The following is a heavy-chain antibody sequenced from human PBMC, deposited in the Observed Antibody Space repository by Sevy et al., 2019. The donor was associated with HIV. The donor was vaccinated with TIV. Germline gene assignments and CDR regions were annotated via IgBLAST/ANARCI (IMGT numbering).Heavy chain of an antibody. CDR1: EFIFSNYA. CDR3: AKEGPVNTGLLFEYFQH. Sequence: GGSLRLSCTASEFIFSNYAMSWVRQAPGKGLEWVSVISGSGDTIYYADSVKGRFTISRDNSKNTLYMKMNSLRAEDTVLYYRAKEGPVNTGLLFEYFQHWGQGTLVTVSS. D-gene: IGHD4-17*01. CDR2: ISGSGDTI. V-gene: IGHV3-23*01. J-gene: IGHJ1*01.